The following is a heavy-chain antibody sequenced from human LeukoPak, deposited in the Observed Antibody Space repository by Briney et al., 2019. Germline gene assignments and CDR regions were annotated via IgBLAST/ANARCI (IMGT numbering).Heavy chain of an antibody. CDR2: IYYSGST. D-gene: IGHD3-10*01. V-gene: IGHV4-59*01. J-gene: IGHJ4*02. CDR1: GGSISSYY. CDR3: AREIWFGELYFDY. Sequence: SEALSLTCTVSGGSISSYYWSWIRQPPGKGLEWIGYIYYSGSTNYNPSLKSRVTMSVDTSKNQFSLKLSSVTAADTAVYYCAREIWFGELYFDYWGQGTLVTVSS.